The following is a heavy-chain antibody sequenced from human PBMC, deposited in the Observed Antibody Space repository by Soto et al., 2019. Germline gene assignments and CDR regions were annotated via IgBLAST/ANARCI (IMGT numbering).Heavy chain of an antibody. CDR3: APGVGGRSPY. Sequence: QITLKESGPTLVKPTQTLTLTCTFSGFSLTTDRVGVGWIRQPPGEALEWLAVIYWDDSKTYRPSLESRLTNTQDPLQNPVVLNKTQMGLPDNAPYFLAPGVGGRSPYRGPGTLVPLPS. D-gene: IGHD1-26*01. CDR1: GFSLTTDRVG. J-gene: IGHJ4*02. V-gene: IGHV2-5*02. CDR2: IYWDDSK.